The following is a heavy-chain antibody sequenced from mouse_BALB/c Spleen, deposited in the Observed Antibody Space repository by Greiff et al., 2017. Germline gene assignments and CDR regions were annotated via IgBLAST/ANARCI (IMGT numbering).Heavy chain of an antibody. J-gene: IGHJ4*01. V-gene: IGHV5-6-2*01. D-gene: IGHD6-1*01. CDR2: INSNGGST. Sequence: EVKVEESGGGLVKLGGSLKLSCAASGFTFSSYYMSWVRQTPEKRLELVAAINSNGGSTYYPDTVKGRFTISRDNAKNTLYLQMSSLKSEDTALYYCARHERTYAMDYWGQGTSVTVSS. CDR3: ARHERTYAMDY. CDR1: GFTFSSYY.